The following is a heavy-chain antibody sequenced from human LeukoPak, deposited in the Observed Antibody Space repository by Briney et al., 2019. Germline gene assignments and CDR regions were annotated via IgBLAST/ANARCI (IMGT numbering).Heavy chain of an antibody. D-gene: IGHD3-3*01. V-gene: IGHV1-69*01. J-gene: IGHJ5*02. CDR3: ARDCGNFWSGYYTRWFDP. Sequence: SVKVSCKASGGTFSSYAISWVRQAPGQGLEWMGGIIPIFGTANHAQKFQGRVTITADESTSTAYMELSSLRSEDTAVYYCARDCGNFWSGYYTRWFDPWGQGTLVTVSS. CDR2: IIPIFGTA. CDR1: GGTFSSYA.